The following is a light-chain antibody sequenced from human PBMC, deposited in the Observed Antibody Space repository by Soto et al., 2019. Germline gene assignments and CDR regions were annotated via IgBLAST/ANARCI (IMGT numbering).Light chain of an antibody. V-gene: IGKV1-9*01. J-gene: IGKJ5*01. CDR3: QQRNSYPT. CDR2: AAS. Sequence: DIQLTQSPSFLSASVGDRVTITCRASQGSSSYLAWYQQKPGKAPKLLIYAASTLQSGVPSRFSGSGSGTEFTLTISSLQPEDFATYSCQQRNSYPTFGQGTRLEIK. CDR1: QGSSSY.